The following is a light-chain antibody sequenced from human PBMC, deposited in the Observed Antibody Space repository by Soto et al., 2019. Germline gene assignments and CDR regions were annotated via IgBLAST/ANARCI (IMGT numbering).Light chain of an antibody. V-gene: IGKV3-20*01. J-gene: IGKJ1*01. Sequence: EIVLTQSPGTLSLSPGERATLSCRASQSVSGNYFAWYQQKPSHAPRLLIYGSSSRAIVIPDRFSGSGCGTDLALTITRMEPEDFAVDYCYRYGSSPPWTFGPGTKVDIK. CDR2: GSS. CDR1: QSVSGNY. CDR3: YRYGSSPPWT.